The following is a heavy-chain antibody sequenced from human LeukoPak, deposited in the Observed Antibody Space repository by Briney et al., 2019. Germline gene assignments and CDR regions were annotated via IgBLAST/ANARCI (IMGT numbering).Heavy chain of an antibody. Sequence: GASVKVSCKASGYTFTSYGISWVRQAPGQGLEWMGWISADNGNTNYAQKLQGRVTMTTDTSTSTAYMELRSLRSDDTAVYYCARYEVRWSYYYGSGTTRGNDAFDIWGQGTMVTVSS. CDR3: ARYEVRWSYYYGSGTTRGNDAFDI. D-gene: IGHD3-10*01. CDR2: ISADNGNT. J-gene: IGHJ3*02. V-gene: IGHV1-18*01. CDR1: GYTFTSYG.